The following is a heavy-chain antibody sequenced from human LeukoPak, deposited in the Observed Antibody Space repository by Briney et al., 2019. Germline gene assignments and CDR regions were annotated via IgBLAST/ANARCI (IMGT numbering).Heavy chain of an antibody. D-gene: IGHD1/OR15-1a*01. CDR2: IYYSGST. Sequence: PSETLSLTCTVSGGSIRSYYWGWIRQPPGKGLEWLGHIYYSGSTNYNPSLKSRVTISIDTSKNQFSLELSSVTAADTAVYYCARQGTVTARRYYYYYIMDVWGQGTTVTVSS. CDR3: ARQGTVTARRYYYYYIMDV. CDR1: GGSIRSYY. V-gene: IGHV4-59*08. J-gene: IGHJ6*02.